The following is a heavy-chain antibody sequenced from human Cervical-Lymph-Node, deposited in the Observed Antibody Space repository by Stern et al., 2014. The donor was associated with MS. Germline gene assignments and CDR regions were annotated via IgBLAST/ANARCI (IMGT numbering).Heavy chain of an antibody. CDR1: GGSISSSNW. CDR2: IYHSGSI. V-gene: IGHV4-4*02. CDR3: ASYYGSGTYYTY. D-gene: IGHD3-10*01. Sequence: VQLVESGPGLVKPSGTLSLTCAVSGGSISSSNWWSWVRQPPGKGLEWIGEIYHSGSINYNPSLKSRVTISIDKSKNQFPLNLSSVTAADTAVYYCASYYGSGTYYTYWGQGTLVTVSS. J-gene: IGHJ4*02.